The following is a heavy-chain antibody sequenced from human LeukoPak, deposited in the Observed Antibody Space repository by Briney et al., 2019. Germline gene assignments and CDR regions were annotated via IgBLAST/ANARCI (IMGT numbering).Heavy chain of an antibody. CDR1: GFTFDDYG. CDR3: AKDVGYCGSTSCYFSY. V-gene: IGHV3-20*04. D-gene: IGHD2-2*01. Sequence: GGSLRLSCAASGFTFDDYGMSWVRQAPGKGLEWVSGINWNGGSTGYADSVKGRFTISRDNSKNTLYLQMNSLRAEDTAVYYCAKDVGYCGSTSCYFSYWGQGTLVTVAS. J-gene: IGHJ4*02. CDR2: INWNGGST.